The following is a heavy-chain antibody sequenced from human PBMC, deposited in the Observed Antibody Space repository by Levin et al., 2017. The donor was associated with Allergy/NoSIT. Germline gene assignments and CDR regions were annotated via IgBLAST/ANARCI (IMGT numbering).Heavy chain of an antibody. J-gene: IGHJ6*02. CDR2: IYYDGSA. D-gene: IGHD2/OR15-2a*01. Sequence: SETLSLTCTVSGGSISDDSYYWAWVRQPPGKGLEWVGSIYYDGSAYYNPSLKTRLTISVDTSKNHFSLRVNSVTAADTAVYSCAGGPNSPYYYHYGLDVWGPGTTVTVSS. CDR3: AGGPNSPYYYHYGLDV. CDR1: GGSISDDSYY. V-gene: IGHV4-39*07.